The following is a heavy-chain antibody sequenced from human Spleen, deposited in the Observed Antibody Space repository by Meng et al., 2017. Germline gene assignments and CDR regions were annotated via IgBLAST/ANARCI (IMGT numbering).Heavy chain of an antibody. CDR2: IYPGDSDT. D-gene: IGHD6-19*01. CDR3: ARHKAEWLDPTPPDY. J-gene: IGHJ4*02. Sequence: GGSLRLSCQGSGYNFNSKWIGWVRQMPGKGLESMGVIYPGDSDTRYSPSFQGQVTISVDKSISTAYLQWSSLKASDTAMYYCARHKAEWLDPTPPDYWGQGTLVTVSS. CDR1: GYNFNSKW. V-gene: IGHV5-51*01.